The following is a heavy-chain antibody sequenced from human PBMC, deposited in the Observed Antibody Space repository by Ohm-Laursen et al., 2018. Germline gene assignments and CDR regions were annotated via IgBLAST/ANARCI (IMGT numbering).Heavy chain of an antibody. CDR3: AKAMYYYDSSGYFPCADY. CDR1: GFTFSSYA. Sequence: SLRLSCAAPGFTFSSYAMSWVRQAPGKGLEWVSAISGSGGSTYYADSVKGRFTISKDNSKNTLYLQMNSLRAEDTAVYYCAKAMYYYDSSGYFPCADYWGQGTLVTVSS. V-gene: IGHV3-23*01. D-gene: IGHD3-22*01. J-gene: IGHJ4*02. CDR2: ISGSGGST.